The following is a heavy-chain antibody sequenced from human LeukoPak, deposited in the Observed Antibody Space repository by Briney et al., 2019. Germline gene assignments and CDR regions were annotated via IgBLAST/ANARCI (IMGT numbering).Heavy chain of an antibody. Sequence: SETLSLTCAVYGGSFSGYYWSWIRQPPGKGLEWMGEINHSGSTNYNPSPKSRVTISVDTSKNQFSLKLSSVTAADTAVYYCARGLDWGPYYFDYWGQGTLVTVSS. D-gene: IGHD7-27*01. CDR1: GGSFSGYY. J-gene: IGHJ4*02. CDR2: INHSGST. V-gene: IGHV4-34*01. CDR3: ARGLDWGPYYFDY.